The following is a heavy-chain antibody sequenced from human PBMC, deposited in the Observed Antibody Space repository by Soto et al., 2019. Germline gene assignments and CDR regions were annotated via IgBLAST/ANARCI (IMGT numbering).Heavy chain of an antibody. CDR1: GYSFTSYW. CDR2: IYPGDSDT. J-gene: IGHJ4*02. Sequence: GESLKISCKGSGYSFTSYWIGWVRQMPGKGLEWMGIIYPGDSDTRYSPSFQGQVTISADKSISTAYPQWSSLKASDTAMYYCARLISGSYYSFDYWGQGTLVTVSS. V-gene: IGHV5-51*01. D-gene: IGHD1-26*01. CDR3: ARLISGSYYSFDY.